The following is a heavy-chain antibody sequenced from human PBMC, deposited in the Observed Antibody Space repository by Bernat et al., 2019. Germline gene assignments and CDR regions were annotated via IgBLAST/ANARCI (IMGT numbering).Heavy chain of an antibody. CDR2: ISYAGRNK. CDR1: GFTFSSYA. J-gene: IGHJ3*02. Sequence: QVQLVESGGGVVQPGRSLRLSCAASGFTFSSYAMHWVRQAPGKGLEWVAVISYAGRNKYYADSVKGRFTISRDNSKNTLYLQMNSLRAEDTAVYYCARSGSGWHDAFDIWGQGTMVTVSS. CDR3: ARSGSGWHDAFDI. V-gene: IGHV3-30-3*01. D-gene: IGHD6-19*01.